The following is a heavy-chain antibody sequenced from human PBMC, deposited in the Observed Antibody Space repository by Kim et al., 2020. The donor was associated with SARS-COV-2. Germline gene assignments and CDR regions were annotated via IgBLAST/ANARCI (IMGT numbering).Heavy chain of an antibody. CDR1: GFTFSGSA. Sequence: GGSLRLSCAASGFTFSGSAMHWVRQASGKGLEWVGRIRSKANSYATAYAASVKGRFTISRDDSKNTAYLQMNSLKTEDTAVYYCTRHPRYCSGGSCYGVGYYGMDVWGQGTTVTVSS. CDR2: IRSKANSYAT. V-gene: IGHV3-73*01. CDR3: TRHPRYCSGGSCYGVGYYGMDV. J-gene: IGHJ6*01. D-gene: IGHD2-15*01.